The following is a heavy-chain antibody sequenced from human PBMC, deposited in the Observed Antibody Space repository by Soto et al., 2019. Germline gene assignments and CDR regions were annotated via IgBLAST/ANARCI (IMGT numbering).Heavy chain of an antibody. CDR1: GFTFTSSA. CDR2: IVVGSGNT. CDR3: AATTGYRPHHFHY. D-gene: IGHD3-9*01. J-gene: IGHJ4*02. Sequence: SVKVSCKASGFTFTSSAVQWVRQARGQRLEWIGWIVVGSGNTNYAQKFQERVTITRDMSTSTAYMELSSLRSEDTAVYYCAATTGYRPHHFHYWGQGTLVTVSS. V-gene: IGHV1-58*01.